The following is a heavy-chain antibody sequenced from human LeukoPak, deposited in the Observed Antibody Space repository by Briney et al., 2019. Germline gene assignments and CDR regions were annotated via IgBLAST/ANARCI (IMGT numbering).Heavy chain of an antibody. J-gene: IGHJ6*03. CDR3: ARGRVSSSTWYSTYYYYFYMDV. D-gene: IGHD4-11*01. CDR1: GASITSYY. Sequence: TSETLSLTCAVSGASITSYYWTWIRQPPGKGLEWIGYVDHTGSTKFNPSLNGRVSISRDTSKNLFSLRLRSVTAADTAVYFCARGRVSSSTWYSTYYYYFYMDVWGKGTTVTVSS. V-gene: IGHV4-59*01. CDR2: VDHTGST.